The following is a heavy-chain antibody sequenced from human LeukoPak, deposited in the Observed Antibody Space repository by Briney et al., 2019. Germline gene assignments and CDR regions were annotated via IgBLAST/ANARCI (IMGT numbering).Heavy chain of an antibody. Sequence: PGGSLRLSCAASGFTFSSYWMSWVRQAPGKGLEWVANIKQDGSEKYYVDSLKGRFTISRDNAKNSLYLQMNNLRVEDTAVYYCVRDDRSDSGYYYDHDWGQGTLVTVSS. D-gene: IGHD3-16*01. V-gene: IGHV3-7*01. CDR2: IKQDGSEK. J-gene: IGHJ4*02. CDR3: VRDDRSDSGYYYDHD. CDR1: GFTFSSYW.